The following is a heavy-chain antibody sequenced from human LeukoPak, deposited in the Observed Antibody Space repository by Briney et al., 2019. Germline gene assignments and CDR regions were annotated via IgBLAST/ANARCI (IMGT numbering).Heavy chain of an antibody. J-gene: IGHJ4*02. CDR3: TSGRPLGFDY. Sequence: SKTLSLTCTVSGGSISSYYWSWIRQPPGKGLEWFGYIYYSGSTNYNPSLKSRVTISVDTSENQFSLKLSSVTAAVTAVYYCTSGRPLGFDYWGQGTLVTVSS. V-gene: IGHV4-59*13. D-gene: IGHD1-26*01. CDR1: GGSISSYY. CDR2: IYYSGST.